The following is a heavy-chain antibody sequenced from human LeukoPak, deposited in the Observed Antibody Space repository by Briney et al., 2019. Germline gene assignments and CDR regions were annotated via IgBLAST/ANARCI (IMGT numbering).Heavy chain of an antibody. Sequence: AETLSLTCAVSGYPISSGYYWGWIRQPPGKGLEWIGSIYHSGSTYYNPSLKSRVTISVDTSKNQFSLKLSSVTAADTAVYYCARQGSGWYFDLWGRGTLVTVSS. J-gene: IGHJ2*01. V-gene: IGHV4-38-2*01. CDR2: IYHSGST. CDR3: ARQGSGWYFDL. CDR1: GYPISSGYY.